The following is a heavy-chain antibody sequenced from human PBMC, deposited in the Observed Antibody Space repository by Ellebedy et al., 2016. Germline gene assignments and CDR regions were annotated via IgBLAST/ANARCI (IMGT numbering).Heavy chain of an antibody. CDR2: IDPSDSYT. CDR1: GYSFTSYW. D-gene: IGHD6-19*01. V-gene: IGHV5-10-1*01. J-gene: IGHJ6*02. CDR3: ARSQWLVGYYYYGMDV. Sequence: GESLKISXKGSGYSFTSYWISWVRQMPGKGLEWMGRIDPSDSYTNYSPSFQGHVTISADKSISTAYLQWSSLKASDTAMYYCARSQWLVGYYYYGMDVWGQGTTVTVSS.